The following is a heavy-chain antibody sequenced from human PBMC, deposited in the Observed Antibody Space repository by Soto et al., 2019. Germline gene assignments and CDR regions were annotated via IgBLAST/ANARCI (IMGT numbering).Heavy chain of an antibody. CDR1: GFTFSSYA. D-gene: IGHD3-3*01. V-gene: IGHV3-30-3*01. CDR2: ISYDGSNK. J-gene: IGHJ6*02. CDR3: ARDRSITIFGERAPPNYGMDV. Sequence: PGGSLRLSCAASGFTFSSYAMHWVRQAPGKGLEWVAVISYDGSNKYYADSVKGRFTISRDNSKNTLYLQMNSLRAEDTAVYYCARDRSITIFGERAPPNYGMDVWGQGTTVTVSS.